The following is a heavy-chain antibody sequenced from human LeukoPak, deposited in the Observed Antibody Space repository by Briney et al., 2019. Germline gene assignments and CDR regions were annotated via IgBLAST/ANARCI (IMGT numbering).Heavy chain of an antibody. Sequence: GASVKVSCKTSGYTFTTYGITWVRQAPGQGLEWMGWISAYNGNTNYAQKLQGRVTMTTDTSTNTAYMELRSLRSDETAVYYCARDRSPYYGDYTYSDAFDTWGQGTMVTVSS. D-gene: IGHD4-17*01. J-gene: IGHJ3*02. CDR2: ISAYNGNT. CDR3: ARDRSPYYGDYTYSDAFDT. V-gene: IGHV1-18*01. CDR1: GYTFTTYG.